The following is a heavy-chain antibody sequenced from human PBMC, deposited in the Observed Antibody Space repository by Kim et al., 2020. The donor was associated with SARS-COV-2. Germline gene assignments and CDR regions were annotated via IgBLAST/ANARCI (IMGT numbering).Heavy chain of an antibody. CDR2: ISGGGETI. J-gene: IGHJ4*01. D-gene: IGHD3-22*01. CDR3: AKHYCAIGDTTDYCFDH. Sequence: GGSLRLSCAGSGFTFSTHSMNWVRQAPGKGLEWVSSISGGGETIYYADSVTGRFTTSRDNPKNTLYLQMNNLGVEDTGIYYCAKHYCAIGDTTDYCFDHWGHGTPVTLSS. V-gene: IGHV3-23*01. CDR1: GFTFSTHS.